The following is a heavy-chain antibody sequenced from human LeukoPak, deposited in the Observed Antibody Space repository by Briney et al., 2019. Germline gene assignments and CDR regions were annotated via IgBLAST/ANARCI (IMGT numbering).Heavy chain of an antibody. Sequence: PGGSLRLSCAASGFTFSSYGMHWVRQAPGKGLEWVAFIRYDGSNKYYADSVKGRFTISRDNSKNTLYLQMNSLRAEDTAVYYCAKDPLYDYGGADLISYLYMDVWGKGTTVTVSS. CDR1: GFTFSSYG. D-gene: IGHD3-16*01. J-gene: IGHJ6*03. V-gene: IGHV3-30*02. CDR3: AKDPLYDYGGADLISYLYMDV. CDR2: IRYDGSNK.